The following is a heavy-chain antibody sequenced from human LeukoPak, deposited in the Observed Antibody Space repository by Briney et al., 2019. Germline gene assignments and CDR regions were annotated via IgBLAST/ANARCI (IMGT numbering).Heavy chain of an antibody. CDR2: IRFDGSNR. CDR3: ARDLGSHFDF. J-gene: IGHJ4*02. D-gene: IGHD2-15*01. CDR1: GFIFSRYG. V-gene: IGHV3-30*02. Sequence: GGSLRLSCTASGFIFSRYGMHWVRQAPGKGLEWVALIRFDGSNRYYADSVKGRFSISRDNGKNTLYLQMHSLRAEDTPVYYCARDLGSHFDFWGQGTLVTVSS.